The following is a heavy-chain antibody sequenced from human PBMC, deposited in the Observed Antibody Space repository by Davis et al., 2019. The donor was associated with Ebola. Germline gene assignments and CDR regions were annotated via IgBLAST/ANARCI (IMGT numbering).Heavy chain of an antibody. J-gene: IGHJ6*02. CDR1: GYTFTSYY. Sequence: ASVKVSCKASGYTFTSYYMHWVRQAPGQGLEWMGIINPSGGSTSYAQKFQGRVTMTRDTSTSTVYMELSSLRSEDTAVYYCAREVVVVITTQYYYGMDVWGQGTTVTVSS. CDR2: INPSGGST. V-gene: IGHV1-46*01. CDR3: AREVVVVITTQYYYGMDV. D-gene: IGHD3-22*01.